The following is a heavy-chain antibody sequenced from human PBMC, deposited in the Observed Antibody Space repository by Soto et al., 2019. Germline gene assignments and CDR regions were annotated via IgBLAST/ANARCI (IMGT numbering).Heavy chain of an antibody. J-gene: IGHJ3*02. Sequence: GGSLRLSCAASGFTFSNAWMNWVRQAPGKGLEWVGRIKSKTDGGTTDYAAPVKGRFTISRDDSKNTLYLQMNSLKTEDTAVYYCTTREGYCSSTSCYGNDAFDIWGQGTMVTVSS. CDR2: IKSKTDGGTT. CDR1: GFTFSNAW. CDR3: TTREGYCSSTSCYGNDAFDI. V-gene: IGHV3-15*07. D-gene: IGHD2-2*01.